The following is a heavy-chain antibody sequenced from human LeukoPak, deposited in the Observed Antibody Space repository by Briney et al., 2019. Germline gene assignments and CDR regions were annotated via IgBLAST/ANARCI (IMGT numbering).Heavy chain of an antibody. J-gene: IGHJ4*02. D-gene: IGHD4-23*01. CDR2: ISSSGSTI. CDR3: ARGVPTTVVTLDY. V-gene: IGHV3-11*04. CDR1: GFTFSYFY. Sequence: GGSLRLSCAASGFTFSYFYMSWIRQAPGKGLEWVSYISSSGSTIFYADSVKGRFTISRDNAKNSLYLQMNSLRAEDTAVYYCARGVPTTVVTLDYWGQGTLVTVSS.